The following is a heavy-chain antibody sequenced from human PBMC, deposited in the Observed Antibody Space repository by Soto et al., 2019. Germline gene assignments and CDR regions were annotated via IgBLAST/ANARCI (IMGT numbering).Heavy chain of an antibody. V-gene: IGHV4-59*08. CDR2: IYYTGNT. J-gene: IGHJ4*02. CDR1: GDCISGYY. Sequence: PSETLSLTCTVSGDCISGYYWSWIRQPPGKGLEWIGNIYYTGNTNYNPSLTTRITISLDASKNHFSLRLSSVTAADTAVYYCVRQVRDGNNWYREIDYWGQGTLVTVSS. D-gene: IGHD6-13*01. CDR3: VRQVRDGNNWYREIDY.